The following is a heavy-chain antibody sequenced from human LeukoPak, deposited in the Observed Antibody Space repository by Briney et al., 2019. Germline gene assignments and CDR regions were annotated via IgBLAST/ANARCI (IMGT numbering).Heavy chain of an antibody. CDR3: AKVGRYPRFREVDY. CDR2: ISGSGGST. D-gene: IGHD1-26*01. V-gene: IGHV3-23*01. J-gene: IGHJ4*02. Sequence: SGGSLRLSCAASGFTFSSYAMSWVRQAPGKGLEWVSAISGSGGSTYYADSVKGRFTISRDNSRNTLYLQMNGLRAEDTAVYYCAKVGRYPRFREVDYWGQGTLVTVSS. CDR1: GFTFSSYA.